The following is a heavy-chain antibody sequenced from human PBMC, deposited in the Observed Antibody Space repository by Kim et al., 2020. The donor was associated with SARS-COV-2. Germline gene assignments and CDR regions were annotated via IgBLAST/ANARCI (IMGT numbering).Heavy chain of an antibody. CDR3: ARDGGYSTIDY. Sequence: SETLSLTCTVSGGSISSGGYYWSWIRQHPGKGLEWIGYIYYSGSTYYNPSLKSRVTISVDTSKNQFSLKLSSVTAADTAVYYCARDGGYSTIDYWGQGTLVTVSS. CDR1: GGSISSGGYY. CDR2: IYYSGST. J-gene: IGHJ4*02. V-gene: IGHV4-31*03. D-gene: IGHD2-15*01.